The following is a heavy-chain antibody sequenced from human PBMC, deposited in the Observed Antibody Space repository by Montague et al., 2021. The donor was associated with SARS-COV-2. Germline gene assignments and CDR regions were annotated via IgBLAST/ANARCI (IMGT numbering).Heavy chain of an antibody. CDR2: ITHSGNI. V-gene: IGHV4-34*01. CDR1: GGSFNDYY. D-gene: IGHD3-16*02. CDR3: ARGVRKRSLGYLDS. Sequence: SETLSLTCAVYGGSFNDYYWTWVRQPPGKGLEWIGEITHSGNIKYNPSLQNRVTMSVDKSKNQFSLKLSSVTAADSAVYYCARGVRKRSLGYLDSWGQGTLVTVSS. J-gene: IGHJ4*02.